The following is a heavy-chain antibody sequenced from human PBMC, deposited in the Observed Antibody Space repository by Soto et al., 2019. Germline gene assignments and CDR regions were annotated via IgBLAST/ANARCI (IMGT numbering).Heavy chain of an antibody. CDR1: GGSFSDFA. V-gene: IGHV1-69*01. CDR3: ARGGIVAVPAALSSYDDYTNYRVDS. D-gene: IGHD2-15*01. Sequence: QVQLAQSGAEVRKPGSSVKVSCRASGGSFSDFAFSWVRQAPGQGLEWMVGIIPMFAATKYAQRFQDRVTITADASTKPGYLALSSLTSDDSAVYYCARGGIVAVPAALSSYDDYTNYRVDSWGQGTLVSVSS. J-gene: IGHJ4*02. CDR2: IIPMFAAT.